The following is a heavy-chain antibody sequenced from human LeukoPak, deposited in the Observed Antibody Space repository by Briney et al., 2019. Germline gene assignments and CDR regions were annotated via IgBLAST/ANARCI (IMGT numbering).Heavy chain of an antibody. V-gene: IGHV1-18*01. J-gene: IGHJ6*02. CDR2: ISAYNGNT. CDR3: AREDYGSGSYYNSNPDYYYYGMDV. Sequence: ASVKVSCKASGYTFTSYGISWVRQAPGQGLEWMGWISAYNGNTNYAQKLQGRVTMTTDTSTSTAYMELRSLRSDDTAVYYCAREDYGSGSYYNSNPDYYYYGMDVWGQGTKVTVSS. CDR1: GYTFTSYG. D-gene: IGHD3-10*01.